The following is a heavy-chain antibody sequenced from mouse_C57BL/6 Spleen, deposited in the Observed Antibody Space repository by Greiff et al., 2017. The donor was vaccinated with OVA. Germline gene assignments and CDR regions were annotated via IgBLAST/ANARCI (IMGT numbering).Heavy chain of an antibody. J-gene: IGHJ2*01. D-gene: IGHD2-5*01. CDR3: ARYSNNYVDY. V-gene: IGHV1-69*01. CDR2: IDPSDSYT. Sequence: QVQLQQPGAELVMPGASVKLSCKASGYTFTSYWMHWVKQRPGQGLEWIGEIDPSDSYTNYNQKFKGKSTLTVDKSSSTADMHLSSLTSEDSAVYYGARYSNNYVDYWGQGTTLTVSS. CDR1: GYTFTSYW.